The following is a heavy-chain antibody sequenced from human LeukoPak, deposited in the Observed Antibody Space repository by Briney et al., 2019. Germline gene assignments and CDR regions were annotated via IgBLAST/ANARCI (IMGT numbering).Heavy chain of an antibody. CDR2: INPDNGNA. J-gene: IGHJ4*02. V-gene: IGHV1-3*01. D-gene: IGHD3-10*01. Sequence: ASVKVSCKASGYPFFSYVIHWVRQAPGQRLEWVGWINPDNGNAEYSQKFQGRVTITRDPSATTAYMELSSLRSEDMAVYYCAKDRGGTGDFDYWGQGTLVTVSS. CDR3: AKDRGGTGDFDY. CDR1: GYPFFSYV.